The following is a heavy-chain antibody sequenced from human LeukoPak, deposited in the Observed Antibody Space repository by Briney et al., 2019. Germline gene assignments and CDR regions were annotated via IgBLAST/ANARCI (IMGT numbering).Heavy chain of an antibody. D-gene: IGHD2-2*01. CDR3: AREPLGYCSSTSCSDAFDI. CDR2: IYTSGST. V-gene: IGHV4-4*08. J-gene: IGHJ3*02. Sequence: SETLSLTCTVSGGSISSYYWSWIRQPPGKGLEWIGRIYTSGSTNYNPSLKSRVTISVDTSKNQFSLKLSSVTAADTAVYYCAREPLGYCSSTSCSDAFDIWGQGTMVTVSS. CDR1: GGSISSYY.